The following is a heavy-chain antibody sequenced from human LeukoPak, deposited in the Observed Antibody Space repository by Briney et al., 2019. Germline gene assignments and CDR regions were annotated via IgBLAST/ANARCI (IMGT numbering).Heavy chain of an antibody. CDR3: AKTPHEVPAVVFDY. D-gene: IGHD2-2*01. Sequence: PGGSLRLSCAASGFTFSDYYMSWIRQAPGKGLEWVSAISGSGGSTYYADSVKGRFTISRDNSKNTLYLQMNSLRAEDTAVYYCAKTPHEVPAVVFDYWGQGTLVTVSS. CDR2: ISGSGGST. J-gene: IGHJ4*02. V-gene: IGHV3-23*01. CDR1: GFTFSDYY.